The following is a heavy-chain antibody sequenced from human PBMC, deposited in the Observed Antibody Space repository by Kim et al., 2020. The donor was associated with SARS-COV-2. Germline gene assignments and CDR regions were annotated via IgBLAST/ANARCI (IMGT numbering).Heavy chain of an antibody. CDR3: AGARGITIFGVVTQFDY. Sequence: SETLSLTCTVSGGSISSGGYYWSWIRQHPGKGLEWIGYIYYSGSTYYNPSLKSRVTISVDTSKNQFSLKLSSVTAADTAVYYCAGARGITIFGVVTQFDYWGQGTLVTVSS. CDR1: GGSISSGGYY. V-gene: IGHV4-31*03. CDR2: IYYSGST. J-gene: IGHJ4*02. D-gene: IGHD3-3*01.